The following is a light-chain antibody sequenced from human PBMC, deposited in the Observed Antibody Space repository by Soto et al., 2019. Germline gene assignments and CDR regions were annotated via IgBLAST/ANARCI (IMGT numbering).Light chain of an antibody. CDR3: QQYEICPIT. J-gene: IGKJ5*01. CDR1: HDIRKY. CDR2: DAS. Sequence: DIQMPQSTSSLSASVGDRVTITCTSSHDIRKYANWYQKQPGKAPKLLIYDASNVETGVPSRFTGSCSGTDFTFTISSLQPEYIAKYYCQQYEICPITFGQGTRLEI. V-gene: IGKV1-33*01.